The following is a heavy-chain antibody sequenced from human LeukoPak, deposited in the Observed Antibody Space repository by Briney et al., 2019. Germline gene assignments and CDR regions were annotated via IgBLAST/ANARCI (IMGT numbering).Heavy chain of an antibody. CDR2: IYTSGST. V-gene: IGHV4-4*08. CDR1: GGSISSYY. Sequence: SETLSLTCTVSGGSISSYYWGWIRQPPGKGLEWIGRIYTSGSTNYNPSRKSRVTISVDTSKNQFSLKLSSVTAADTAVYYCARSYDFWSGYYFPNWFDPWGQGTLVTVSS. CDR3: ARSYDFWSGYYFPNWFDP. D-gene: IGHD3-3*01. J-gene: IGHJ5*02.